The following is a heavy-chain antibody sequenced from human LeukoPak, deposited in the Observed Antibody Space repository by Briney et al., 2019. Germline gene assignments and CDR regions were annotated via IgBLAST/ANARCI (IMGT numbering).Heavy chain of an antibody. Sequence: GGSLRLSCAASGFTFSNYPMNWVRQAPGKGLEWISYISRSSSTTNYADSVRGRFTISKDNAKNSLYLQMNNLRADDTAVYYCAVWVATIGGYFDYWGQGTLVTVSS. J-gene: IGHJ4*02. D-gene: IGHD5-12*01. CDR3: AVWVATIGGYFDY. CDR2: ISRSSSTT. CDR1: GFTFSNYP. V-gene: IGHV3-48*01.